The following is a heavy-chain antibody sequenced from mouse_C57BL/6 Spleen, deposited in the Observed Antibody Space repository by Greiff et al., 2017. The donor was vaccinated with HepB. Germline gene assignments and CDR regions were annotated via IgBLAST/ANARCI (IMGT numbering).Heavy chain of an antibody. J-gene: IGHJ2*01. CDR2: IRNKANGYTT. Sequence: EVKVEESGGGLVQPGGSLSLSCAASGFTFTDYYMSWVRQPPGKALEWLGFIRNKANGYTTEYSASVKGRFTISRDNSQSILYLQMNALRAEDSATYYCARYSGYYGSSYNYFDYWGQGTTLTVSS. D-gene: IGHD1-1*01. V-gene: IGHV7-3*01. CDR3: ARYSGYYGSSYNYFDY. CDR1: GFTFTDYY.